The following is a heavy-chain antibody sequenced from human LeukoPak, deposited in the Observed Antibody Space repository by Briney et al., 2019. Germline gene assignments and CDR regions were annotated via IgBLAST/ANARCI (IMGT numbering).Heavy chain of an antibody. D-gene: IGHD3-22*01. CDR3: AKDLRAYYYDSSGYYPSSPLDY. V-gene: IGHV3-30*02. Sequence: GGSLRLSCTASAFSFSNYGMHWVRQAPGKGLERVAFIRNDGSNKYYADSVKGRFTISRDNSKNTLYLQMNSLRAEDTAVYYCAKDLRAYYYDSSGYYPSSPLDYWGQGTLVTVSS. J-gene: IGHJ4*02. CDR2: IRNDGSNK. CDR1: AFSFSNYG.